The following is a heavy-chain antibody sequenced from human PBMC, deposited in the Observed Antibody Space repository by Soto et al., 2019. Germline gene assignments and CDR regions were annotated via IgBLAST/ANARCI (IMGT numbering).Heavy chain of an antibody. CDR2: IYYSGST. V-gene: IGHV4-59*01. CDR1: GGSISSYY. CDR3: ASYGDYGPFDY. J-gene: IGHJ4*02. Sequence: SETLSLTCTVSGGSISSYYWSWIRQPPGKGLEWIGYIYYSGSTNYNPSLKSRVTISVDTSKNQFSLKLSSVTAADTAVYYCASYGDYGPFDYWGQGTLVTVSS. D-gene: IGHD4-17*01.